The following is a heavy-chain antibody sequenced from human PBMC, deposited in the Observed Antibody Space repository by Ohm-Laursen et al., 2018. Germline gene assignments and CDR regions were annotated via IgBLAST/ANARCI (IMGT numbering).Heavy chain of an antibody. Sequence: PSQTLSLTCPVSGGSITSADYYWSWIRQHPGKGLEWIGYIYYSGSTYYNPSLKSLVTISIDTSKNQFSLNLNSVTAADTAVYYCARDGGYDILTGYYNGFDYWGQGTLVTVSS. V-gene: IGHV4-31*01. CDR3: ARDGGYDILTGYYNGFDY. CDR1: GGSITSADYY. D-gene: IGHD3-9*01. J-gene: IGHJ4*02. CDR2: IYYSGST.